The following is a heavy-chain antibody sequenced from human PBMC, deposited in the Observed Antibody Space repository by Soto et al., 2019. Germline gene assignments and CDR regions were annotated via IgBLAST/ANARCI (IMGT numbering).Heavy chain of an antibody. CDR1: GGSISSYY. CDR3: ARYEDYTFDY. V-gene: IGHV4-59*01. Sequence: SSETLSLTCTVSGGSISSYYWSWIRQPPGKGLEWIGYIYYSGSTNYNPSLKSRVTISVDTSKNQFSLKLSSVTAADTAVYYCARYEDYTFDYWGQGTLVTVSS. D-gene: IGHD2-2*02. CDR2: IYYSGST. J-gene: IGHJ4*02.